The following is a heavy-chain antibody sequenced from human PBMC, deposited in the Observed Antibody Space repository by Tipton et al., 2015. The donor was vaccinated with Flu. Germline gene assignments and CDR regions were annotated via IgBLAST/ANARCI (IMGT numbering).Heavy chain of an antibody. CDR1: GFTFSSYE. J-gene: IGHJ4*02. Sequence: SLRLSCAASGFTFSSYEMNWVRQAPGKGLEWLSYISSAGSTISYADSVRGRFTISRDNSKNTLVLQMNSLRAEDTAVYYCAKVIPELVAGLDYWGQGTLVTVSS. CDR2: ISSAGSTI. V-gene: IGHV3-48*03. CDR3: AKVIPELVAGLDY. D-gene: IGHD6-19*01.